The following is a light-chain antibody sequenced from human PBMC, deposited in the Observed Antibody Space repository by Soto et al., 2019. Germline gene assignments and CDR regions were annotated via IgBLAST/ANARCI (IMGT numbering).Light chain of an antibody. Sequence: QLVLTQPPSASGTPGQRVSISCAGSGSNIGANTVQWYQQSPGTAPKLLIYSNSQRTSGVPERFAASKSGTSASLAISGLQSEDEADYYCASWDDRLKVVVGGGTKLTVL. CDR2: SNS. CDR3: ASWDDRLKVV. CDR1: GSNIGANT. J-gene: IGLJ3*02. V-gene: IGLV1-44*01.